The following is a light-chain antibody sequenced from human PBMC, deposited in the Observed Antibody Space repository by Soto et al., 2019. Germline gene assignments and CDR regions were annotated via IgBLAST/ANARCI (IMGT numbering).Light chain of an antibody. J-gene: IGLJ1*01. CDR2: DVS. Sequence: SALTQPASVSGSPGQSITISCTGTSSDVGGHNYVSWYQQHPDKAPELIIYDVSNRPSGVSTRFSGSKSGNTASLTISGLQAEDEADYYCSSYTSTSPYVFGTGTKVTVL. CDR1: SSDVGGHNY. V-gene: IGLV2-14*03. CDR3: SSYTSTSPYV.